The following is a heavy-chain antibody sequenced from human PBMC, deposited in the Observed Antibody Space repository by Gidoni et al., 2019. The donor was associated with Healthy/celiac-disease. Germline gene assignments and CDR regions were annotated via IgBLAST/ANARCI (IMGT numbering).Heavy chain of an antibody. J-gene: IGHJ4*02. CDR2: ISWNSGSI. CDR3: AKVEARGSSWPG. CDR1: GFTFDAYA. V-gene: IGHV3-9*01. Sequence: EVQLVESGGGLVQPGRSLRLSCAASGFTFDAYAMHWVRQAPGKGLEGVSGISWNSGSIGYADSVKGRFTISRDNAKNSLYLQMNSLRAEDTALYYCAKVEARGSSWPGWGQGTLVTVSS. D-gene: IGHD6-13*01.